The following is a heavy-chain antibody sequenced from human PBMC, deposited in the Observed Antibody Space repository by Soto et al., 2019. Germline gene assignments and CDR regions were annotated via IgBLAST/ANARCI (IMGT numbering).Heavy chain of an antibody. J-gene: IGHJ6*02. D-gene: IGHD3-22*01. CDR1: GFTFSSYS. CDR3: ARDSYYDSSGYPIYYYYYGMDV. V-gene: IGHV3-21*01. Sequence: GGSLRLSCAASGFTFSSYSMNWVRQAPGEGLEWVSSISSSSSYIYYADSVKGRFTISRDNAKNSLYLQMNSLRAEDTAVYYCARDSYYDSSGYPIYYYYYGMDVWGQGTTGTVSS. CDR2: ISSSSSYI.